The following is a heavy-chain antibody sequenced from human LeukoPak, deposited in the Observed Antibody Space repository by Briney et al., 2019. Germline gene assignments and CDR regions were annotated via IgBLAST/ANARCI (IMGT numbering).Heavy chain of an antibody. CDR3: ARGGDSSSWFTSPDF. Sequence: SETLSLTCTVSGGSISIYYWSWIRQPAGKGLEWIGRIYTSGSTNYNPSLKSRVTMSVDTSKNQFSLKLSSVTAADTAVYYCARGGDSSSWFTSPDFWGQGTLVTASS. CDR2: IYTSGST. V-gene: IGHV4-4*07. D-gene: IGHD6-13*01. CDR1: GGSISIYY. J-gene: IGHJ4*02.